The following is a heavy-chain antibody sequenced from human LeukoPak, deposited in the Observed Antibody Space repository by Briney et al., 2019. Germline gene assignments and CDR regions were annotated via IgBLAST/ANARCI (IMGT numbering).Heavy chain of an antibody. CDR3: AKDLKGDYGDYGG. CDR2: ISGDGGST. D-gene: IGHD4-17*01. V-gene: IGHV3-43*02. Sequence: GGSLRLSCAASGFTFDDYAMHWVRQAPGKGLEWVSLISGDGGSTYYADSVKGRFTISRDNSKNSLYLQMNSLSTEDTALYYCAKDLKGDYGDYGGWGQGTLVTVSS. CDR1: GFTFDDYA. J-gene: IGHJ4*02.